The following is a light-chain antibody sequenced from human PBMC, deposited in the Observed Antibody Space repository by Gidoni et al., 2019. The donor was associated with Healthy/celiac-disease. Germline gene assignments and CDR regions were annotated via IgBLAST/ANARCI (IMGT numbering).Light chain of an antibody. Sequence: EIVMTQSPATLSVSPGERATLSCRASQSVRSNLAWYQQKPGQAPRLLIYGASTRATGIPARFSGSGSGTEFTLTISSLQSEDFAVYYCQQYNNWPQRTFXQXTKVEIK. V-gene: IGKV3-15*01. CDR1: QSVRSN. CDR2: GAS. CDR3: QQYNNWPQRT. J-gene: IGKJ1*01.